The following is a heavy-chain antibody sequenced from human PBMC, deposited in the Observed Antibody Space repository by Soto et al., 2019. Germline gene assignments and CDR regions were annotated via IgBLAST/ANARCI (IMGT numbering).Heavy chain of an antibody. D-gene: IGHD3-16*01. J-gene: IGHJ4*02. CDR1: GFTFSMYL. CDR2: LSDDGAAT. CDR3: TRGPRADTFGTGAY. Sequence: QTGGYLRLSCVVCGFTFSMYLIHWVRQVPAQSPFWVPRLSDDGAATNYADSVRGRFTISRDNSKNTLYLQMNNLRPDDTAIYYCTRGPRADTFGTGAYWGQGT. V-gene: IGHV3-74*01.